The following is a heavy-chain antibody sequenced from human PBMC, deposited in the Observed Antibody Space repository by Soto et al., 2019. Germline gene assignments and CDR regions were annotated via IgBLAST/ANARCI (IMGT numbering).Heavy chain of an antibody. CDR2: TYYKSRWYS. CDR1: GDTVSSNSVA. Sequence: SQTLSLTCVGSGDTVSSNSVAWNWVRQSPSRGLEWLGRTYYKSRWYSDYAVSVRSRIDINADTSKNQVSLQLNSVTPEDTAVYYCARSEEDSDYYYYGMDVWGQGTTVTVSS. V-gene: IGHV6-1*01. J-gene: IGHJ6*02. D-gene: IGHD2-15*01. CDR3: ARSEEDSDYYYYGMDV.